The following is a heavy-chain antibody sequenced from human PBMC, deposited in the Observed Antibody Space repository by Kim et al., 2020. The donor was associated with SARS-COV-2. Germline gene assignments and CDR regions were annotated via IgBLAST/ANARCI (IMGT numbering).Heavy chain of an antibody. CDR3: AGEGSCSGGSCPAFDY. V-gene: IGHV3-11*01. Sequence: KSPFTDSRDNAKNSLSLQMNSLRAEDTAVYYCAGEGSCSGGSCPAFDYWGQGTLVTVSS. J-gene: IGHJ4*02. D-gene: IGHD2-15*01.